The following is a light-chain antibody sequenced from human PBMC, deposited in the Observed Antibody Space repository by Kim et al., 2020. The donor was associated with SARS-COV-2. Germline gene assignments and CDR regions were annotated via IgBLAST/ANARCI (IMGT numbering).Light chain of an antibody. V-gene: IGKV3-15*01. J-gene: IGKJ4*01. CDR3: QQYYTWPLA. CDR1: QSVSNN. CDR2: GAS. Sequence: VSPGERATLSCRASQSVSNNLAWYQQKPGQAPRLLIYGASTRATGFPARFSGSGSGTEFTLTISSLQSEDFALYYCQQYYTWPLAFGGGTKVDIK.